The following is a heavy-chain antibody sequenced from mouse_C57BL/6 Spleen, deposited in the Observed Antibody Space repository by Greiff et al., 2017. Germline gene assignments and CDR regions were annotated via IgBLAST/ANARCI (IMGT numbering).Heavy chain of an antibody. D-gene: IGHD3-1*01. V-gene: IGHV1-64*01. CDR3: ARGGLGYAMDY. CDR1: GYTFTSYW. CDR2: IHPNSGST. J-gene: IGHJ4*01. Sequence: VQLQQPGAELVKPGASVKLSCKASGYTFTSYWMPWVKQRPGQGLEWIGMIHPNSGSTNYNEKFKSKATLAVDKSASTAYMQLSSLTSEDSAVYYCARGGLGYAMDYWGQGTSVTVSS.